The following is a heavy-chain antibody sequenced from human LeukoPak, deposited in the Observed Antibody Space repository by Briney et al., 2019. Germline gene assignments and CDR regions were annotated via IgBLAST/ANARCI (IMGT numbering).Heavy chain of an antibody. V-gene: IGHV3-20*01. CDR1: GFTFDDYG. D-gene: IGHD3-10*01. CDR2: IRSGGST. J-gene: IGHJ4*02. Sequence: GGSLRLSCAASGFTFDDYGMSWVRQAPGKGLEWVSGIRSGGSTGYADSVKGRFTISRDNAKNSLYLQMNSLRAEDTALYRCARRRRGGSGSYEGYYFDYWGQGTLVTVSS. CDR3: ARRRRGGSGSYEGYYFDY.